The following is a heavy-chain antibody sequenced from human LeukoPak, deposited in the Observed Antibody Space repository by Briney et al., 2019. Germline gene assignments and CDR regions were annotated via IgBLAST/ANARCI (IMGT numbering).Heavy chain of an antibody. CDR3: ARLGYDYVWGSFRYYFDY. J-gene: IGHJ4*02. CDR1: GGSFSGYY. Sequence: PSETLSLTCAVYGGSFSGYYWSWIRQPPGKGLEWIGSIYYSGSTYYNPSLKSRVTISVDTSKNQFSLKLSSVTAADTAVYYCARLGYDYVWGSFRYYFDYWGQGTLVTVSS. CDR2: IYYSGST. D-gene: IGHD3-16*02. V-gene: IGHV4-34*01.